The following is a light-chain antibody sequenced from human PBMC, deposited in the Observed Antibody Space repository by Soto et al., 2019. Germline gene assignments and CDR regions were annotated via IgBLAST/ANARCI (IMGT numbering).Light chain of an antibody. Sequence: SYELTQPPSVSVAPGETARITCGGNNLGRKSVHWYHQKPGQAPVLVIYYDSDRPSGIPERFSASNSWNTATLTITRFEARDDAYYYFQVWHSNIDHSVFCGVTKLT. CDR1: NLGRKS. CDR3: QVWHSNIDHSV. J-gene: IGLJ2*01. CDR2: YDS. V-gene: IGLV3-21*01.